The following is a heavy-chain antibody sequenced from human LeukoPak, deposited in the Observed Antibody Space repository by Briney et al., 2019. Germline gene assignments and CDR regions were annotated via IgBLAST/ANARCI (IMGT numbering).Heavy chain of an antibody. D-gene: IGHD6-6*01. J-gene: IGHJ4*02. CDR2: ISSSSSNI. Sequence: GALRLSCAACGFTFSSYGINWVRQPPGKGLEWVSYISSSSSNINYADSVKGRFTISRDNAKNSLYLQMNSLRAEDTAVYYCARGGAARPDYWGQGTLVTVSS. CDR3: ARGGAARPDY. V-gene: IGHV3-48*01. CDR1: GFTFSSYG.